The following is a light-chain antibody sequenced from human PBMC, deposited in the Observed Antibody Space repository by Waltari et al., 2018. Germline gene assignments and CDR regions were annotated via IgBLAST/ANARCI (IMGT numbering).Light chain of an antibody. Sequence: DIVMTQSPDSLAVSLGERATINCKASQSVLHSSNNKNYLAWYQQKPGQPPKLLIYWASTRESGVPDRFSGSGSGTDFTLTISSLQAEDVAVYYCQQYYSTLRTFGPGTKVDIK. J-gene: IGKJ3*01. CDR1: QSVLHSSNNKNY. CDR2: WAS. V-gene: IGKV4-1*01. CDR3: QQYYSTLRT.